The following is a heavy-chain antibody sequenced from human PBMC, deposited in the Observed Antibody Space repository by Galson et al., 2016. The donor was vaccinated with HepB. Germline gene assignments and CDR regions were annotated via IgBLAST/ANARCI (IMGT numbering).Heavy chain of an antibody. V-gene: IGHV3-23*01. CDR2: ISGSGGIR. CDR1: EFTFNSYA. J-gene: IGHJ4*02. Sequence: SLRLSCAASEFTFNSYAMNWVRQAAGKGLEWVSLISGSGGIRHYADSVKGRFTISRDNSENTVYLQMNSLRAEDTAAYYCAKDTNLGGYAPHDWGQGTLVSVSS. CDR3: AKDTNLGGYAPHD. D-gene: IGHD2-2*01.